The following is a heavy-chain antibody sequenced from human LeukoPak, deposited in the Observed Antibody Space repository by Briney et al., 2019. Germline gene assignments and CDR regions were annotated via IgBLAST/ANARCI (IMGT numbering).Heavy chain of an antibody. J-gene: IGHJ4*02. Sequence: PSETLSLTCTVSGGSISSSSYYWGWIRQPPGKGLEWITSIYYSGSTYSNPSLRSRLTISVDTSKNQFSLKLSSVTAADTAVYYCARDAPTLSMVRGVIITSPLDYWGQGTLVTVSS. D-gene: IGHD3-10*01. CDR3: ARDAPTLSMVRGVIITSPLDY. CDR1: GGSISSSSYY. CDR2: IYYSGST. V-gene: IGHV4-39*02.